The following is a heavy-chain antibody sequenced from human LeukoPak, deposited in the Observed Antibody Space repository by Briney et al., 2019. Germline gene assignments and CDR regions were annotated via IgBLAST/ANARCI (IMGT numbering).Heavy chain of an antibody. J-gene: IGHJ4*02. CDR1: GGTFSSYA. Sequence: AASVKVSCKASGGTFSSYAISWVRQAPGQGLEWMGRIIPILGIANYAQKFQGRVTITADKSTSTAYMELSSLRSEDTAVYYCARDLSAKAGYYFDYWGQGTLVTVSS. V-gene: IGHV1-69*04. D-gene: IGHD6-13*01. CDR3: ARDLSAKAGYYFDY. CDR2: IIPILGIA.